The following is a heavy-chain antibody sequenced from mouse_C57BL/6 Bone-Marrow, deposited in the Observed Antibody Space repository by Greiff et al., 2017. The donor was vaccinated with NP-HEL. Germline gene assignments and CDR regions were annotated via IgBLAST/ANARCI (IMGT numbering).Heavy chain of an antibody. J-gene: IGHJ3*01. CDR1: GFPFSDYY. V-gene: IGHV5-12*01. CDR3: ASPYSNYAWFAY. D-gene: IGHD2-5*01. Sequence: EVMLVESGGGLVQPGGSLKLSCAASGFPFSDYYMYWVRQTPEKRLEWVAYISNGGGSTYYPDTVKGRFTISRDNAKNTLYLQMSRLKSEDTAMYYCASPYSNYAWFAYWGQGTLVTVSA. CDR2: ISNGGGST.